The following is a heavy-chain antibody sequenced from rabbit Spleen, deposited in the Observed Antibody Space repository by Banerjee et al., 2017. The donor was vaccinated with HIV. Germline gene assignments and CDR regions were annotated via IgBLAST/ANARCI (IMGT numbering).Heavy chain of an antibody. CDR1: GVSFSGDSY. Sequence: QSLEESGGDLVKPGASLTLTCIASGVSFSGDSYMCWVRQAPGKGLEWIACIDAGSSGSTYYASWAKGRLTISKTSSTTVTLQMTSLTAADTATYFCARNYVNAFDPWGQGTLVTVS. CDR2: IDAGSSGST. V-gene: IGHV1S40*01. CDR3: ARNYVNAFDP. J-gene: IGHJ2*01. D-gene: IGHD1-1*01.